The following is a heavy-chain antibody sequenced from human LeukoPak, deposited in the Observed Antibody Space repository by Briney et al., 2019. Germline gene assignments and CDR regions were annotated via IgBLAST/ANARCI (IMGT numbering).Heavy chain of an antibody. V-gene: IGHV4-39*01. CDR3: ARHTEQQLPYFDY. CDR1: GGSISSSSYY. D-gene: IGHD6-13*01. CDR2: IYYSGST. J-gene: IGHJ4*02. Sequence: PSETLSLTCTVSGGSISSSSYYWGWIRQPPGKGLEWIGSIYYSGSTYYNPSLKSRVTISVDTSKNQFSLKLSSVTAADTAVCYCARHTEQQLPYFDYWGQGTLVTVSS.